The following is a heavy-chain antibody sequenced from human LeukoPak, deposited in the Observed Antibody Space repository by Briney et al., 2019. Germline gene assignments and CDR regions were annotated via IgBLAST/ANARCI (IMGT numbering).Heavy chain of an antibody. J-gene: IGHJ4*02. Sequence: GGSLRLSCAASGFTFSSYGMHWVRQAPGKGLEWVAVISYDGSNKYYADSVKGRFTISRDNSKNTLYLQLNSLRPEDTAVYYCAKGIAAAGPEDYFDYWGQGTLVTVSS. CDR2: ISYDGSNK. CDR1: GFTFSSYG. D-gene: IGHD6-13*01. V-gene: IGHV3-30*18. CDR3: AKGIAAAGPEDYFDY.